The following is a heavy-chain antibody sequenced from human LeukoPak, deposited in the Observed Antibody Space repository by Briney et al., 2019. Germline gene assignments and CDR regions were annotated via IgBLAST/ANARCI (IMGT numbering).Heavy chain of an antibody. CDR2: INSSSSYI. CDR1: GFTFSSYS. J-gene: IGHJ4*02. V-gene: IGHV3-21*01. Sequence: GGSLRLSCAASGFTFSSYSMNWVRQAPGEGLEWVSSINSSSSYIYYADSVKGRFTISRDNAKNSLYLQMNSLRAEDTAVYYCARDGILRFLEWLPASYFDYWGQGTLVTVSS. CDR3: ARDGILRFLEWLPASYFDY. D-gene: IGHD3-3*01.